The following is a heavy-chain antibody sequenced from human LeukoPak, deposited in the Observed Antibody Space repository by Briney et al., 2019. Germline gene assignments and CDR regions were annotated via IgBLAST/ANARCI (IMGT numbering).Heavy chain of an antibody. V-gene: IGHV1-69*13. CDR1: GGTFSSYA. Sequence: ASVKVSCKASGGTFSSYAISWVRQAPGQGLEWMGGIIPIFGTANYAQKFQGRVTITADESTSTAYMELSSLRSEDTAVYYCGRDYYDSSGDGAFDIWGQGTMVTVSS. J-gene: IGHJ3*02. CDR3: GRDYYDSSGDGAFDI. D-gene: IGHD3-22*01. CDR2: IIPIFGTA.